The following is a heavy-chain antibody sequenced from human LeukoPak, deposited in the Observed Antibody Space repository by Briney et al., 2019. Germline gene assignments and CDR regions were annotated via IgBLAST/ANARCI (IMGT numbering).Heavy chain of an antibody. V-gene: IGHV3-74*01. CDR2: INDDGSYT. CDR1: GFTFSSYW. Sequence: GGSLRLSCAASGFTFSSYWMHWVRQAPGKGLVWVSRINDDGSYTAYADSVKGRFTISRDNAENTLYLQMNSLRAEDTAVYYCAKDDNWLQFESWGQGTLVTVSS. CDR3: AKDDNWLQFES. D-gene: IGHD5-24*01. J-gene: IGHJ5*01.